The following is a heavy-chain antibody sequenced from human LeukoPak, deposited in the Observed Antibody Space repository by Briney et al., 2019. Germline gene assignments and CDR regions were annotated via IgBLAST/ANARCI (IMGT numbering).Heavy chain of an antibody. Sequence: PSETLSLTCTVSGGSISSYYWNWIRRPPGKGLEWIGYIYYSGSTNYNPSLKSRVTISVDMSKNQFSLKLSSVTAADTAVYYCARENYDSSGYNNWFDPWGQGTLVTVSS. J-gene: IGHJ5*02. V-gene: IGHV4-59*01. CDR1: GGSISSYY. D-gene: IGHD3-22*01. CDR2: IYYSGST. CDR3: ARENYDSSGYNNWFDP.